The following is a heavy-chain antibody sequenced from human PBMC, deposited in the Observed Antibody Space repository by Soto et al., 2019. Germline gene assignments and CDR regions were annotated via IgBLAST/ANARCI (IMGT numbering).Heavy chain of an antibody. CDR3: TRVDNTYDYIWGSYRLGAFDI. CDR2: IRSKAYGGTT. CDR1: GFTFGDDA. Sequence: GGSLRLSCTASGFTFGDDAMSWFRQAPGKGLEWVGFIRSKAYGGTTEYAASVKGRFTISRDDSKSIAYLQMNSLKTEDTAVYYCTRVDNTYDYIWGSYRLGAFDIWGQGTMVTVSS. D-gene: IGHD3-16*02. J-gene: IGHJ3*02. V-gene: IGHV3-49*03.